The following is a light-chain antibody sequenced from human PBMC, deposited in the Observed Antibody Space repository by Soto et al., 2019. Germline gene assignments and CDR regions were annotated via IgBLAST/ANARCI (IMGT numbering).Light chain of an antibody. CDR3: QQADTFPIT. CDR2: AAS. CDR1: QGLKS. V-gene: IGKV1-12*01. Sequence: DIQMTQSPSSVSASVGDTVTITCRASQGLKSLAWHQQKPGKAPKLLIYAASSLQSGVPSRFSGSGFGTDFTLTISSLQPEDSAIYYCQQADTFPITFGQGTRLEIK. J-gene: IGKJ5*01.